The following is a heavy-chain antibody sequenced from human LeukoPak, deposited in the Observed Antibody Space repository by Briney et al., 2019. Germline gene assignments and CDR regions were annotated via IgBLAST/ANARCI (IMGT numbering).Heavy chain of an antibody. CDR1: GGSISSSSYY. V-gene: IGHV4-39*07. Sequence: SETLSLTCTVSGGSISSSSYYWGWIRQPPGKGLEWIGSIYYSGSTYYNPSLKSRVTISVDTSKNQFSLKLSSVTAADTAVYYCARRSAWLEEYFDLWGRGTLVTVSS. J-gene: IGHJ2*01. D-gene: IGHD6-19*01. CDR2: IYYSGST. CDR3: ARRSAWLEEYFDL.